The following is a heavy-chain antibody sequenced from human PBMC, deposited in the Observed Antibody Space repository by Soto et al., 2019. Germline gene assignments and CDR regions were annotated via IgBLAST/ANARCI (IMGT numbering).Heavy chain of an antibody. V-gene: IGHV4-34*01. Sequence: SETLSLTCAVYGGSFSGYYWSWIRQPPGKGLEWIGEINHSGSTNYNPSLKSRVTISVDTSKNQFSLKLSSVTAADTAVYYCARDRRESSSVAITYYYYMDVWGKGTTVTVSS. D-gene: IGHD6-6*01. CDR1: GGSFSGYY. CDR2: INHSGST. J-gene: IGHJ6*03. CDR3: ARDRRESSSVAITYYYYMDV.